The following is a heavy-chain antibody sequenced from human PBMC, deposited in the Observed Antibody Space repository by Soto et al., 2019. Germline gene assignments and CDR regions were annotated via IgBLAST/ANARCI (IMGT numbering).Heavy chain of an antibody. CDR2: IYYSGST. D-gene: IGHD6-19*01. Sequence: PSETLSLTCTVSGGSISSSSYYWGWIRQPPGKGLEWIGSIYYSGSTYYNPSLKSRVTISVDTSKNQFSLKLSSVTAADTAVYYCARHLSDSSGRNYYYYGMDVWGQGTTVTVSS. CDR3: ARHLSDSSGRNYYYYGMDV. V-gene: IGHV4-39*01. CDR1: GGSISSSSYY. J-gene: IGHJ6*02.